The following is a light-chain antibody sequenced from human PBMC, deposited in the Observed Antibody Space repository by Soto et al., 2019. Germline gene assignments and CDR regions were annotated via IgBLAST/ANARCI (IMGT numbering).Light chain of an antibody. CDR3: QQYGGAPRT. Sequence: EIVLTQSPGTLSLSPGERATLSCRASQSVFNNNLASYQQKPGQAPRLLMFGAPSKATGIPDRFSGSGSGTDFTLTISRLEPEDFATYHCQQYGGAPRTFGQGTKLEIK. CDR2: GAP. J-gene: IGKJ2*01. V-gene: IGKV3-20*01. CDR1: QSVFNNN.